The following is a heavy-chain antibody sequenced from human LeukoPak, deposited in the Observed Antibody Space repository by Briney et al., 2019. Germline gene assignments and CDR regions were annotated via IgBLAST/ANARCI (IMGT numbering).Heavy chain of an antibody. V-gene: IGHV4-4*02. CDR2: IYHSGST. J-gene: IGHJ5*02. CDR1: GGSISSSNW. Sequence: PSGTLSLTCAVSGGSISSSNWWSWVRQPPGKGLEWIGEIYHSGSTNYNPSLKSRVTISVDTSKNQFSLKLSSVTAADTAVYYCARDIVWFGDPSWFDPWGQGTLVTVSS. D-gene: IGHD3-10*01. CDR3: ARDIVWFGDPSWFDP.